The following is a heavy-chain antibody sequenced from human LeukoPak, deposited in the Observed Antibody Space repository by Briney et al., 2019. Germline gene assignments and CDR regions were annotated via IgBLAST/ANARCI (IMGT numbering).Heavy chain of an antibody. Sequence: PSATLSLTCAVYGGSFSGYYWSWIRQPPGKGLEWIGEINHSGSTNYNPSLKSRVTISVDTSKNQFSLRLSSVTAADTAVYYCARWVVRSSSFYYFDYWGQGTLFTVSS. CDR1: GGSFSGYY. CDR2: INHSGST. D-gene: IGHD6-13*01. J-gene: IGHJ4*02. V-gene: IGHV4-34*01. CDR3: ARWVVRSSSFYYFDY.